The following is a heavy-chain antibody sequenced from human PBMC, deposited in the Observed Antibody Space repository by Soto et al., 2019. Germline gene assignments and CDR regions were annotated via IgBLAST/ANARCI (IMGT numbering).Heavy chain of an antibody. CDR2: ISYDGSNK. CDR3: ARDPGFWSGPVVRGWFDP. CDR1: GFTFSSYA. Sequence: PGGSLRLSCAASGFTFSSYAMHWVRQAPGQGLEWVAVISYDGSNKYYADSVKGRFTISRDNSKNTLYLQMNSLRAEDTAVYYCARDPGFWSGPVVRGWFDPWGQGTLVTVSS. J-gene: IGHJ5*02. V-gene: IGHV3-30-3*01. D-gene: IGHD3-3*01.